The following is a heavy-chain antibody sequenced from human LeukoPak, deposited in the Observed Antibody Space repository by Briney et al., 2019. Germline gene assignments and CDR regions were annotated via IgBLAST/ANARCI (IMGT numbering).Heavy chain of an antibody. J-gene: IGHJ3*02. Sequence: GGSLRLSCAASGFTFSSYAMSWVRQAPGKGLEWVSAISGSGGSTYYADSVKGRFTISRDNSKNTLYLQMNSLRAEDTAVYYCAREGLEGFGELFSAFDIWGQGTMVTVSS. CDR1: GFTFSSYA. CDR2: ISGSGGST. CDR3: AREGLEGFGELFSAFDI. D-gene: IGHD3-10*01. V-gene: IGHV3-23*01.